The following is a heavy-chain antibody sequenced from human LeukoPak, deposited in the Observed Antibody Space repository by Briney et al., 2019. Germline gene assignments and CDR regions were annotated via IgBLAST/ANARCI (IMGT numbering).Heavy chain of an antibody. CDR3: ASGSYYYLDY. CDR2: IHPGDSDT. J-gene: IGHJ4*02. V-gene: IGHV5-51*01. Sequence: GESLKISCKGSGYRFTNYWIGWVRQMPGKGLEWMGIIHPGDSDTRYSPSFEGQVIISADKSISTAYLQWSSLKASDTAMYYCASGSYYYLDYWGQGTQVTVSS. D-gene: IGHD3-10*01. CDR1: GYRFTNYW.